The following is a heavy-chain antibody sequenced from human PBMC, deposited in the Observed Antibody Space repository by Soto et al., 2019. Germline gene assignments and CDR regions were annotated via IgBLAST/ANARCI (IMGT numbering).Heavy chain of an antibody. CDR2: ITDTGGDA. J-gene: IGHJ4*02. CDR3: VRVPKDSYPGRRIFDF. Sequence: GGSLRLSCVASGLTFGSRAMSWVRQSPGEGLEWVSTITDTGGDAKYADSVRGRFAISRDNSKNTLYLQMSTLRAEDSAIYFCVRVPKDSYPGRRIFDFWGRGTLVTVSS. CDR1: GLTFGSRA. V-gene: IGHV3-23*01. D-gene: IGHD3-10*01.